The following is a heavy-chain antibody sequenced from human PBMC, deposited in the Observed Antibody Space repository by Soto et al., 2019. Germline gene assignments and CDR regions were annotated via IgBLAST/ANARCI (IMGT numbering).Heavy chain of an antibody. Sequence: SVKVSCKASGGTFSSYTISWVRQAPGQGLEWMGRIIPILGIANYAQKFQGRVTITADKSTSTAYMELSSLRSEDTAVYYCARDLTYCSSTSCRNRFDYWGQGTLVTVSS. CDR2: IIPILGIA. CDR1: GGTFSSYT. CDR3: ARDLTYCSSTSCRNRFDY. V-gene: IGHV1-69*04. J-gene: IGHJ4*02. D-gene: IGHD2-2*01.